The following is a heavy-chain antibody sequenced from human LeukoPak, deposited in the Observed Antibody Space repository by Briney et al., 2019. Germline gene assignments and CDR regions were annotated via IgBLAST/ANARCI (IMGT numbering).Heavy chain of an antibody. CDR2: ISAYNGNT. J-gene: IGHJ5*02. D-gene: IGHD1/OR15-1a*01. CDR3: ARARPANKLRGPHWFDP. Sequence: ASVKVSCKASGYTFTSYGISWVRQAPGQGLEWMGWISAYNGNTNYAQKPQGRVTMTTDTSTSTAYMELRSLRSDDTAVYYCARARPANKLRGPHWFDPWGQGTLVTVSS. V-gene: IGHV1-18*01. CDR1: GYTFTSYG.